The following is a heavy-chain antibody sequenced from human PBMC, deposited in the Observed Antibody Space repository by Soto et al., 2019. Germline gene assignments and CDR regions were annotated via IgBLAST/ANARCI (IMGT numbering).Heavy chain of an antibody. Sequence: QLQLQESGPGLVKPSQTLSLTCTVSDGTIASGGYFWNWIRQHPGKGLEWIGYIYYTGSTDYNPSLKSRVTISIDTSKSQFSLKLSSVTAADTAVYYCARDTSSGWYPAAVAFDIWGQGTMVTVSS. CDR3: ARDTSSGWYPAAVAFDI. CDR2: IYYTGST. D-gene: IGHD6-13*01. J-gene: IGHJ3*02. CDR1: DGTIASGGYF. V-gene: IGHV4-31*03.